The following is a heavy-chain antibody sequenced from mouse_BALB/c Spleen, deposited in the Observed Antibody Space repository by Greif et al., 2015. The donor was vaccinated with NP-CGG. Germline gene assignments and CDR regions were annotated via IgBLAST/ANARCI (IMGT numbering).Heavy chain of an antibody. J-gene: IGHJ2*01. CDR3: ARSDYYGSSDY. CDR1: GYSFTGYF. CDR2: INPYNGDT. D-gene: IGHD1-1*01. V-gene: IGHV1-20*02. Sequence: VQLQQSGPELVKPGASVKISCKASGYSFTGYFMNWVMQSHGKSLEWIGRINPYNGDTFYNQKFKGKATLTVDKSSSTAHMELRSLASEDSAVYYCARSDYYGSSDYWGQGTTLTISS.